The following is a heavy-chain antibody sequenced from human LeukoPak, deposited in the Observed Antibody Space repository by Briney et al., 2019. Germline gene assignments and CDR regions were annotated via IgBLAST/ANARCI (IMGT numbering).Heavy chain of an antibody. Sequence: ASVKVSCKASGYTLTSYDINWVRQATGQGLEWMGIINPSGGSTSYAQKFQGRVTMTRDMSTSTVYMELSSLRSEDTAVYYCARPITDCSGGSCYFGDLDYGGQGTLVTVSS. CDR1: GYTLTSYD. D-gene: IGHD2-15*01. CDR2: INPSGGST. J-gene: IGHJ4*02. V-gene: IGHV1-46*01. CDR3: ARPITDCSGGSCYFGDLDY.